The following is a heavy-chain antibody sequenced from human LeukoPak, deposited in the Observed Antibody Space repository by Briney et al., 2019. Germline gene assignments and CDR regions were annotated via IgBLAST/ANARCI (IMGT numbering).Heavy chain of an antibody. D-gene: IGHD3-10*01. CDR3: ARKPDYYGADY. CDR2: IKGDGGSP. J-gene: IGHJ4*02. V-gene: IGHV3-74*01. Sequence: GGSLRLSCAASGFTFGNYWMHWVRQAPGKGLVWVSRIKGDGGSPTYADSVKGRFTISRDNAKHTLYLQMNSLRAEDTAVYYCARKPDYYGADYWGQGTLVTVSS. CDR1: GFTFGNYW.